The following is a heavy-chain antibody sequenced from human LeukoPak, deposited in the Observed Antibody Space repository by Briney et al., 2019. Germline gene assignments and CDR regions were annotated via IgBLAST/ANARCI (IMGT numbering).Heavy chain of an antibody. D-gene: IGHD3-22*01. Sequence: PSETLSLTCTVSGGSISSSSYYWGWIRRPPGKGLEWIGSIYYSGSTYYNPSLKSRVTISVDTSKNQFSLKLSSVTAADTAVYYCARGMIVVVIRRDDAFDIWGQGTMVTVSS. CDR3: ARGMIVVVIRRDDAFDI. V-gene: IGHV4-39*01. J-gene: IGHJ3*02. CDR2: IYYSGST. CDR1: GGSISSSSYY.